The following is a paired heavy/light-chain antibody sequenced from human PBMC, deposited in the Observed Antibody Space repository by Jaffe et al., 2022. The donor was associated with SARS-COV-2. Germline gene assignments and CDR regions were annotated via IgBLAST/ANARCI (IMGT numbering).Light chain of an antibody. CDR1: SSDFGSYNL. V-gene: IGLV2-23*02. CDR3: CSYAGSNTFGV. J-gene: IGLJ1*01. CDR2: EVN. Sequence: QSALTQPASVSGSPGQSITISCTATSSDFGSYNLVSWYQQYPGKAPELMIYEVNKRPSGISNRFSGSKSDNTASLTISGLQAEDEADYYCCSYAGSNTFGVFGTGTKVTVL.
Heavy chain of an antibody. CDR3: AKLLRIAPTGSPDFDF. CDR1: GYSFTSNW. V-gene: IGHV5-51*01. CDR2: IYPGDSDT. J-gene: IGHJ4*02. D-gene: IGHD6-13*01. Sequence: EVQLVQSGAEVKEPGESLKISCKGSGYSFTSNWIGWVRQMPGKGLEWMGIIYPGDSDTRYSPSFQGRVTISADKSISTAYLQWSSLKASDTAMYYCAKLLRIAPTGSPDFDFWGQGTLVTVSS.